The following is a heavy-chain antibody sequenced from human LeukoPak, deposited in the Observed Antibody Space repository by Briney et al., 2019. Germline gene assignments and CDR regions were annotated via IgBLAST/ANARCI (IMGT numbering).Heavy chain of an antibody. CDR2: ISYDGSHK. CDR1: GITFRSYG. V-gene: IGHV3-30*18. D-gene: IGHD4-17*01. CDR3: AKGARGDTVTSIVGLNWFDP. J-gene: IGHJ5*02. Sequence: PGGSLRLSCAASGITFRSYGMHWVRQAPGKGLEWVAVISYDGSHKYYADSVKGRFSISRDNSKNTLYLQMNSLRADDTAVYYCAKGARGDTVTSIVGLNWFDPWGQGTLDTVSS.